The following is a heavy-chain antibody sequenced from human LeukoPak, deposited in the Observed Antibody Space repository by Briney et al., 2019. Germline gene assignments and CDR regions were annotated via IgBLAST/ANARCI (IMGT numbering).Heavy chain of an antibody. CDR3: ARVEEGYGSGRRENYYYYYMDV. Sequence: SETLSLTCSVSGGSISNYYWSWIRQPPEKGLEWIGYIHYSGSTNYNRSLKSRVTISVDTSKNQFSLKLSSVTAADTAVYYCARVEEGYGSGRRENYYYYYMDVWGKGTTVTISS. CDR1: GGSISNYY. D-gene: IGHD3-10*01. CDR2: IHYSGST. J-gene: IGHJ6*03. V-gene: IGHV4-59*01.